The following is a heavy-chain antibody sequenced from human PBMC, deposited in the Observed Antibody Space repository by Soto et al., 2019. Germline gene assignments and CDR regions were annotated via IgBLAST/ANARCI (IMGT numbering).Heavy chain of an antibody. CDR2: ISSSSSYI. Sequence: GGSLRLSCAASGFTFSSYSMNWVRQAPGKGLEWVSSISSSSSYIYYADSVKGRFTISRDNAKNSLYLQMNSLRAEDTAVYYCARDRITIVGVVTHFDYWGQGTLVTVSS. J-gene: IGHJ4*02. CDR3: ARDRITIVGVVTHFDY. CDR1: GFTFSSYS. V-gene: IGHV3-21*01. D-gene: IGHD3-3*01.